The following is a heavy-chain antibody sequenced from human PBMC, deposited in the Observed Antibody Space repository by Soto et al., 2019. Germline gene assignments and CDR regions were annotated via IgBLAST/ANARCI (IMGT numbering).Heavy chain of an antibody. D-gene: IGHD3-16*01. CDR1: SGSISSSNW. CDR2: IYHSGST. J-gene: IGHJ4*02. CDR3: ARSVDYIWGSYPDY. Sequence: PSETLSLTCAVSSGSISSSNWWSWVRQPPGKGLEWIGEIYHSGSTKYNPSLKSRVTISVDKSKNKFSLKLSSVTAADTAVYYCARSVDYIWGSYPDYWGQGTLVTVSS. V-gene: IGHV4-4*02.